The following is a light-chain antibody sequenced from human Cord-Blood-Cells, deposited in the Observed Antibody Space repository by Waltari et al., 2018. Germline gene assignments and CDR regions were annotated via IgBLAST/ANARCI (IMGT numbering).Light chain of an antibody. Sequence: EILLTPSPATLSLSPGERATLSCRASQSVSSYLAWYQQKPGQAPRLLIYDASNRATGIPARFSGSGSGTDFTLTISSLEPEDFAVYYCQQRSNWLITFGQGTRLEIK. J-gene: IGKJ5*01. CDR3: QQRSNWLIT. CDR1: QSVSSY. V-gene: IGKV3-11*01. CDR2: DAS.